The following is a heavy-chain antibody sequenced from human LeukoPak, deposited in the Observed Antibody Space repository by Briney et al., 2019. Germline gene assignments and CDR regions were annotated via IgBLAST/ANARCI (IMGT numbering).Heavy chain of an antibody. D-gene: IGHD1-26*01. V-gene: IGHV4-59*01. J-gene: IGHJ4*02. CDR1: SGSIGTDF. CDR3: ARGGASSRYFDS. CDR2: NSHSGDS. Sequence: SETLSLTCTVSSGSIGTDFWSWIRQPPGKGLEWIGFNSHSGDSNYNPSLKSRVTISEDSSKDQFSLKMTSVTAADTAVYYCARGGASSRYFDSWGQGTLVTVSS.